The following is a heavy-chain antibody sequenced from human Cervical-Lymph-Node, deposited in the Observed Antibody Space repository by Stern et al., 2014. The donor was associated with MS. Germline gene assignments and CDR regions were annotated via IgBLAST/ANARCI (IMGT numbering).Heavy chain of an antibody. D-gene: IGHD2-8*02. Sequence: QLVQSGPGLVKPSETLSLTCAVSGDSISSYTHYWAWIRQPPGKGLEWIGSVYYSGATYYNPSLKSPVTISVDTSKNHFSLGLNSLTAADTAVYYCAKHACTGAACPFDLWGQGTLVTVSS. CDR1: GDSISSYTHY. CDR2: VYYSGAT. V-gene: IGHV4-39*01. CDR3: AKHACTGAACPFDL. J-gene: IGHJ4*02.